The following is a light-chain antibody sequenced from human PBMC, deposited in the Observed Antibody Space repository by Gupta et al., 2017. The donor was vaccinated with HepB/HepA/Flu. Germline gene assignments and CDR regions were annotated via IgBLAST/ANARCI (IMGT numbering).Light chain of an antibody. Sequence: QSALTQPASVSGSPGQSITIFCTGTSSDVGGYNYVSWYQQHPGKAPKLMIYDVSNRPSVVSNRFSGSKSGNTASLTISGLQAEDEADYYCSSYTSSSTLVFGGGTKLTVL. V-gene: IGLV2-14*03. CDR3: SSYTSSSTLV. J-gene: IGLJ3*02. CDR2: DVS. CDR1: SSDVGGYNY.